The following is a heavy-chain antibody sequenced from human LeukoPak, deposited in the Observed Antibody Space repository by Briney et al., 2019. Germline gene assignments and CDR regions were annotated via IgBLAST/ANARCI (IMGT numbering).Heavy chain of an antibody. V-gene: IGHV4-30-4*01. CDR1: VGSISSGDYY. J-gene: IGHJ4*02. CDR2: IYYSGST. D-gene: IGHD2-15*01. Sequence: PSQTLSLTCTVSVGSISSGDYYWSWIRQPPGKGLEWIGYIYYSGSTYYNPSLKSRVTISVDTSKNQFSLKLSSVTAVDTAVYYCARGGCSGGSCYSDYWGQGTLVTVSS. CDR3: ARGGCSGGSCYSDY.